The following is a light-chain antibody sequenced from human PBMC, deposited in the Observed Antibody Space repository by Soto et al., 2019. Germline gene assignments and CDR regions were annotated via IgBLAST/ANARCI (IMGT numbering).Light chain of an antibody. V-gene: IGKV3-20*01. Sequence: EIVLTQSPGTLSLSPGERATLSCRASQSVSSSYLAWYQQKPGQAPRLLIYGASSRATGIPDRFSGSGSGTDFTLTISRLEPEEFAVYYCQQYGSSHPMYTFGQGTKLEIK. CDR2: GAS. CDR3: QQYGSSHPMYT. J-gene: IGKJ2*01. CDR1: QSVSSSY.